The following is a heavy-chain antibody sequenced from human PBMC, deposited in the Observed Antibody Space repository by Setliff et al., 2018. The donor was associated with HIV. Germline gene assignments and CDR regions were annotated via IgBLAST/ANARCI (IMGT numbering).Heavy chain of an antibody. CDR3: ARGTYYYYYYMDV. V-gene: IGHV4-34*01. CDR2: INDSGST. J-gene: IGHJ6*03. CDR1: NGSFSGYY. Sequence: SETLSLTCAVYNGSFSGYYWTWIRQPPGKGLEWIGEINDSGSTNYSPSLKSRVTISVDASRNQFSLRLSSVTAADTAVYFCARGTYYYYYYMDVWGKGTTVTVSS.